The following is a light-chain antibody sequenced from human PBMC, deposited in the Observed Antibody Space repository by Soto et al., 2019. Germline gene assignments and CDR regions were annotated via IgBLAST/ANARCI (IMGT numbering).Light chain of an antibody. V-gene: IGKV3-20*01. CDR2: SAF. CDR3: HQFGSFPRT. J-gene: IGKJ1*01. CDR1: QSVGLS. Sequence: DIVLTQSPGTLSLSPGERATLSCRASQSVGLSLSWYQHKSGQPPRLLIYSAFNRATGIPERFSGSGAGTDFTLTISRLEAEDFAGYSCHQFGSFPRTFGQGTQVVIK.